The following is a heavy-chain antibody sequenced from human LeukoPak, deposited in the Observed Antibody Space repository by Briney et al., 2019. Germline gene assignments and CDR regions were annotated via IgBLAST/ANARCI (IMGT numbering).Heavy chain of an antibody. D-gene: IGHD3-10*01. CDR3: ARRLGGSGSYYY. V-gene: IGHV4-39*01. Sequence: SETPSLTCSVSRGSISISIYYWGWIRQPPGKGLEWIGSIYYSGSTYYNPYLKSRVTISADTSKNQFSLKLRSVTAADTAVYYCARRLGGSGSYYYWGQGTLVTVSS. CDR2: IYYSGST. CDR1: RGSISISIYY. J-gene: IGHJ4*02.